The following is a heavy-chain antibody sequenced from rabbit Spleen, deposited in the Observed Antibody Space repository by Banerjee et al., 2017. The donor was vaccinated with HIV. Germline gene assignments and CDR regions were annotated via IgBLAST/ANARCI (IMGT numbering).Heavy chain of an antibody. V-gene: IGHV1S40*01. CDR1: GVSFSSSSY. J-gene: IGHJ6*01. D-gene: IGHD8-1*01. CDR2: IAGSSSDFI. Sequence: QSLEESGGDLVKPGASLTLTCTASGVSFSSSSYMCWVRQAPGKGLEWISCIAGSSSDFIYSATWAKGRFTCSKTSSTTVTLQMTSLTVADTATYFCARDTGSSFSSYGMDLWGPGTLVTVS. CDR3: ARDTGSSFSSYGMDL.